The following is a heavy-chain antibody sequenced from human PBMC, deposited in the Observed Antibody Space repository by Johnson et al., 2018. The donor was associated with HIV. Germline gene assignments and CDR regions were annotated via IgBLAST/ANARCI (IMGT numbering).Heavy chain of an antibody. Sequence: VQLVESGGGLVKPGGSLRLSCAASGFTFSNAWMSWVRQAPGKGLEWVGRIKSKTDGGTTDYAAPVKGRLTISRDNAKNSLYLQMNSLRAEDTAVYYCARGDYYDSSAKGGAFDIWGQGTMVTVSS. CDR2: IKSKTDGGTT. J-gene: IGHJ3*02. D-gene: IGHD3-22*01. CDR3: ARGDYYDSSAKGGAFDI. CDR1: GFTFSNAW. V-gene: IGHV3-15*01.